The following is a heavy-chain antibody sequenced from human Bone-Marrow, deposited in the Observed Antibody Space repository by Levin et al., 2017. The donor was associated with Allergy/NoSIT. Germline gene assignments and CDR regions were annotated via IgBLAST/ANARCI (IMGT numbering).Heavy chain of an antibody. D-gene: IGHD6-19*01. CDR3: AREVAGTVAGENWFDP. CDR1: GGTFSSYA. V-gene: IGHV1-69*13. Sequence: ASVKVSCKASGGTFSSYAISWVRHAPGQGLEWMGGIIPIFGTANYAQKFQGRVTITADESTSTAYMELSSLRSEDTAVYYCAREVAGTVAGENWFDPWGQGTLVTVSS. CDR2: IIPIFGTA. J-gene: IGHJ5*02.